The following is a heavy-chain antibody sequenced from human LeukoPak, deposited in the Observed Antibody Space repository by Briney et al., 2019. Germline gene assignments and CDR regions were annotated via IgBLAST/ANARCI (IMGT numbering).Heavy chain of an antibody. CDR3: ARDHGYISGSYHRFDY. CDR2: ISYDGSNK. V-gene: IGHV3-30-3*01. CDR1: GFTFSSYA. Sequence: GGSLRLSCAASGFTFSSYAMHWVRQAPGKGLEWVAVISYDGSNKYYADSVKGRFTISRDNSKNTLYLQMNSLRAEDTAVYYCARDHGYISGSYHRFDYWGQGTLVTVSS. J-gene: IGHJ4*02. D-gene: IGHD1-26*01.